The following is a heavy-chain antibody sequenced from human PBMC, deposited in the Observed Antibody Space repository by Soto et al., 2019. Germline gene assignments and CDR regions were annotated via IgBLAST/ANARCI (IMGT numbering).Heavy chain of an antibody. CDR2: IYYSGST. V-gene: IGHV4-59*01. Sequence: SETLSLTCTVSGGSTNNYYWNWIRQPPGKGLEWIGYIYYSGSTKYNPSLKSRVTISLDTSKNQFSLKLSSVTAADTAVYYCGRGGATAGYSSGWYVDYWGQGTLVTVAS. J-gene: IGHJ4*02. CDR3: GRGGATAGYSSGWYVDY. CDR1: GGSTNNYY. D-gene: IGHD6-19*01.